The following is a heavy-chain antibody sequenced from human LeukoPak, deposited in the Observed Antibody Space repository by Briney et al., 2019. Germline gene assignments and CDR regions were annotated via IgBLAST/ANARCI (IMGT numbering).Heavy chain of an antibody. J-gene: IGHJ5*02. V-gene: IGHV1-69*13. CDR2: IIPIFGTA. CDR1: GGTFSSYA. Sequence: ASVKVFCRASGGTFSSYAISWVRQASGQGLEWMGGIIPIFGTANYAQKFQGRVTITADESTSTAYMELSSLRSEDTAVYFCARANDILTGYLNWFDPWGQGTLVTVSS. D-gene: IGHD3-9*01. CDR3: ARANDILTGYLNWFDP.